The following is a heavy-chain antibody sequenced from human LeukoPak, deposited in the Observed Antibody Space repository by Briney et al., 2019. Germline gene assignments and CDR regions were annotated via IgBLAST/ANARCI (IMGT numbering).Heavy chain of an antibody. D-gene: IGHD1-20*01. J-gene: IGHJ4*02. CDR1: GFTFSSYI. Sequence: GGSLRLSCAASGFTFSSYIMNWVRQAPGKGLEWVSSISTSSTYIYYADSVKGRFTISRDNAKNSLYLQMNSLRAEDTAVYYCARDPPFIIGTTFFDYWGQGTLVTVSS. CDR3: ARDPPFIIGTTFFDY. V-gene: IGHV3-21*01. CDR2: ISTSSTYI.